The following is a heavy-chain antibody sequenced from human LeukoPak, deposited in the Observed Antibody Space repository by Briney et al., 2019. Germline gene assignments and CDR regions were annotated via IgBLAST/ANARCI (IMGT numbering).Heavy chain of an antibody. CDR1: GYTFTGYY. Sequence: GASVKVSCKASGYTFTGYYMHWVRQAPGQGLEWMGWINPNSGGTNYAQKFQGRVTMTRDTSISTAYMELSRLRSDDTAVYSCARGLGAAASINWFDPWGQGTLVTVSS. D-gene: IGHD6-13*01. V-gene: IGHV1-2*02. J-gene: IGHJ5*02. CDR2: INPNSGGT. CDR3: ARGLGAAASINWFDP.